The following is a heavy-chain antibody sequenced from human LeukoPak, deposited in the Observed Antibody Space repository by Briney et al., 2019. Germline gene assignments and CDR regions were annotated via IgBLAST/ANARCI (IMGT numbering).Heavy chain of an antibody. V-gene: IGHV4-39*01. J-gene: IGHJ4*02. D-gene: IGHD1-26*01. CDR2: IYYSGST. Sequence: KASETLSLTCTVSGGSISSSSYYWGWIRQPPGKGLEWIGSIYYSGSTYYNPSLKSRVTISVDTSKNQFSLKLSSVTAADTAVYYCARHPAWEYFDYWGQGTLVTVSS. CDR3: ARHPAWEYFDY. CDR1: GGSISSSSYY.